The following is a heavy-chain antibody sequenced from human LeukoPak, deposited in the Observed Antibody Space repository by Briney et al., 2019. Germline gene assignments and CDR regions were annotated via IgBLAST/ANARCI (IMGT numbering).Heavy chain of an antibody. J-gene: IGHJ4*02. V-gene: IGHV3-9*01. CDR2: ISWNSGSI. CDR3: AKDRHEYSSSGGLFDY. Sequence: GGSLRLSCAASGFTFDDYAMTWVRQAPGKGLEWVSGISWNSGSIGYADSVKGRFTISRDNAKNSLYLQMNSLRAEDTALYYCAKDRHEYSSSGGLFDYWGQGTLVTVSS. CDR1: GFTFDDYA. D-gene: IGHD6-6*01.